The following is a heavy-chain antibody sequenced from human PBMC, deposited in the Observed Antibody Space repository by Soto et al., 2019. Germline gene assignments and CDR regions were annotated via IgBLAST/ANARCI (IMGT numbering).Heavy chain of an antibody. CDR1: GYTFTSLY. D-gene: IGHD3-10*01. CDR3: TRIPPNARYGSGSYYFDY. Sequence: ASVKVSCKASGYTFTSLYIHWVRQAPGQGLEWMGIINPNGGSTRYAPKFQGRVTMTRDTSTSTVYMELSSLRSEDTAVYYCTRIPPNARYGSGSYYFDYWGQ. CDR2: INPNGGST. V-gene: IGHV1-46*03. J-gene: IGHJ4*02.